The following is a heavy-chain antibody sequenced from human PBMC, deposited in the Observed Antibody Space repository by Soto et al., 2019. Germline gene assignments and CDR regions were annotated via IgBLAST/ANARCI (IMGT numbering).Heavy chain of an antibody. J-gene: IGHJ4*02. CDR2: INHSGST. CDR1: GGSFSGYY. Sequence: QVQLQQWGAGLLKPSETLSLTCAVYGGSFSGYYWSWIRQPPGKGLEWIGEINHSGSTNYNPSLKSRVTISVDTSKNQFSLKLSSATAADTAVYYCARGGAAAVEYYFDYWGQGTLVTVSS. V-gene: IGHV4-34*01. CDR3: ARGGAAAVEYYFDY. D-gene: IGHD6-13*01.